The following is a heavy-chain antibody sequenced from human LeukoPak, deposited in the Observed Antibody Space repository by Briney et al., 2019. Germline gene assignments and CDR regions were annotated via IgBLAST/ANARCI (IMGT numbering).Heavy chain of an antibody. Sequence: GGSLRLSCTASGFTFSDYYMSWIRQAPGKGLEWIAHISGSGDTTYHKDSVQGRFAISRDNAKNSLYLQMNSLRAEDTAVYYCASRIAARPIDYWGQGTLVTVSS. CDR2: ISGSGDTT. CDR3: ASRIAARPIDY. V-gene: IGHV3-11*04. D-gene: IGHD6-6*01. CDR1: GFTFSDYY. J-gene: IGHJ4*02.